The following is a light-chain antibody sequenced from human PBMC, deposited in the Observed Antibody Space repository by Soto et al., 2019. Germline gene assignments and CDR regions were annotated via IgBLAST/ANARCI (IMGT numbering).Light chain of an antibody. CDR3: SSYTSIDTWV. Sequence: QSALTQPASVSGSPGQSITITCTGTSSDVGGYNYVSWYQQHPGKAPKVLISDVSNRPSGISNRFSGSKTGNTASLTISGLQAEDEADYYCSSYTSIDTWVFGTGTKQTVL. J-gene: IGLJ1*01. V-gene: IGLV2-14*03. CDR2: DVS. CDR1: SSDVGGYNY.